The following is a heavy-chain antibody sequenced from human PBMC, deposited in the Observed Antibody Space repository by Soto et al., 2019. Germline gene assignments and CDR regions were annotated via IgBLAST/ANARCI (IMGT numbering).Heavy chain of an antibody. Sequence: QVQLVESGGGVVQPGRSLRLSFAASGFTFSTFAIHWVRQAPGKGLEWVAAISANGYNQFYGHAVMGRFIISRDNSWNQVDLQLNSVRVEYADLSDCLRDTSEDCRTYTRYLPLQPCGQGTLVTVSS. D-gene: IGHD1-26*01. CDR3: LRDTSEDCRTYTRYLPLQP. CDR1: GFTFSTFA. V-gene: IGHV3-30*04. J-gene: IGHJ1*01. CDR2: ISANGYNQ.